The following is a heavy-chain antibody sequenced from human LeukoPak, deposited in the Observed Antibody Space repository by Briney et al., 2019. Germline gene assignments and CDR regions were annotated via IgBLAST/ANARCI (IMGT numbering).Heavy chain of an antibody. CDR3: ARAGIHMATQHFDY. Sequence: GSLRLSCAASGFTFSAYAMTSVRQAPGKGLEWIGYIYYSGRATYNPSLQSRVTISVDTSKNQFSLNLSSVTAADTAVYYCARAGIHMATQHFDYWGQGTLVTV. V-gene: IGHV4-59*01. CDR2: IYYSGRA. D-gene: IGHD5-24*01. CDR1: GFTFSAYA. J-gene: IGHJ4*02.